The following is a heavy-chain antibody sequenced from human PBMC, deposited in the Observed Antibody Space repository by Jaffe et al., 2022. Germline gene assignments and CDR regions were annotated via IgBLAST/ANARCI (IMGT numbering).Heavy chain of an antibody. D-gene: IGHD4-17*01. V-gene: IGHV3-7*01. CDR3: ARVEGDDYGEHFDY. J-gene: IGHJ4*02. CDR1: GFTFSSYW. CDR2: IKQDGSEK. Sequence: EVQLVESGGGLVQPGGSLRLSCAASGFTFSSYWMSWVRQAPGKGLEWVANIKQDGSEKYYVDSVKGRFTISRDNAKNSLYLQMNSLRAEDTAVYYCARVEGDDYGEHFDYWGQGTLVTVSS.